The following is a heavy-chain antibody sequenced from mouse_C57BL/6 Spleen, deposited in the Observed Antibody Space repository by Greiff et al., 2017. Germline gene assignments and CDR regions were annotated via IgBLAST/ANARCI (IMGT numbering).Heavy chain of an antibody. J-gene: IGHJ2*01. CDR3: ARRLRAYFDY. D-gene: IGHD2-4*01. CDR1: GFTFSDYG. Sequence: EVMLVESGGGLVKPGGSLKLSCAASGFTFSDYGMHWVRQAPEKGLEWVAYISSGSSTIYYADTVKGRFTISRDTAKNTLFLQMTSLRSEDTAMYYCARRLRAYFDYWGQGTTLTVSS. CDR2: ISSGSSTI. V-gene: IGHV5-17*01.